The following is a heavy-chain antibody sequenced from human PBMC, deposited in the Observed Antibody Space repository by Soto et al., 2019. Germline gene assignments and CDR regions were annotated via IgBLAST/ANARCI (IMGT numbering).Heavy chain of an antibody. J-gene: IGHJ4*02. Sequence: GGSLRLSCAASGFTFGSYAMSWVRQAPGKGLEWVSLISGTGDSSEYANSVKGRFTISRDYSKTTVFLQMNSLRAEDTAVYFCAKDNGNYGSGSFSHWGQGTLVTVSS. CDR1: GFTFGSYA. CDR3: AKDNGNYGSGSFSH. D-gene: IGHD3-10*01. CDR2: ISGTGDSS. V-gene: IGHV3-23*01.